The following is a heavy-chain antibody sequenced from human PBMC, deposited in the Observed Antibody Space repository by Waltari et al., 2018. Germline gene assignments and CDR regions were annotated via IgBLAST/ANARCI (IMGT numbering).Heavy chain of an antibody. Sequence: QVQLQESGPGLVRPSQTLSLTCTVSGGSISSGSVYWTWIRQPAGKGLEWVGHVFTSGGTTYSPSLKSVVSVSLDTSENQFSRRLSSVTAADTAVYYCARDEARYYDIMTGGGYYGLDVLGQGTTVTVSS. CDR2: VFTSGGT. J-gene: IGHJ6*02. CDR3: ARDEARYYDIMTGGGYYGLDV. D-gene: IGHD3-9*01. CDR1: GGSISSGSVY. V-gene: IGHV4-61*02.